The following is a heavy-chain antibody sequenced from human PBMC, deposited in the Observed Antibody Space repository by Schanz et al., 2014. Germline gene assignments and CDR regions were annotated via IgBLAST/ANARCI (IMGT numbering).Heavy chain of an antibody. Sequence: EGQLLESGGGLIQPGGSLRLSCAASGFTFSSYVMSWVRQAPGKGLEWVSTISASGGSTYYADSVKGRFTISRDNSKNILYLQMSSLRAEDTAIYYCAKLSSSGRLAGYFDYWGQGALVTVSS. J-gene: IGHJ4*02. CDR2: ISASGGST. CDR1: GFTFSSYV. CDR3: AKLSSSGRLAGYFDY. V-gene: IGHV3-23*01. D-gene: IGHD6-19*01.